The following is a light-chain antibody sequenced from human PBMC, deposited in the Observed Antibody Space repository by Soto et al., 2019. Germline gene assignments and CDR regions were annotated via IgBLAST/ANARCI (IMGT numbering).Light chain of an antibody. CDR3: ETWDSSLSAVV. J-gene: IGLJ2*01. Sequence: QSVLTQPPSVSAAPGQKVTISCSGSSSNIGNNYVSWYQQLPGTAPKLLVYDNHERPSGIPDRFSASKSGTSATLGITGLQNGDEADYYCETWDSSLSAVVFRGGIKLTVL. CDR1: SSNIGNNY. CDR2: DNH. V-gene: IGLV1-51*01.